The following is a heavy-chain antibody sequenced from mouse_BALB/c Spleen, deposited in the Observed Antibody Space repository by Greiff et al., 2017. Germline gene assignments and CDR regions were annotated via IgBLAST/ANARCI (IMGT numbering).Heavy chain of an antibody. CDR2: ISSGSSTI. D-gene: IGHD2-4*01. CDR1: GFTFSSFG. CDR3: ARERDYDWFAY. V-gene: IGHV5-17*02. Sequence: EVMLVESGGGLVQPGGSRKLSCAASGFTFSSFGMHWVRQAPEKGLEWVAYISSGSSTIYYADTVKGRFTISRDNPKNTLFLQMTSLRSEDTAMYYCARERDYDWFAYWGEGTLVTVSA. J-gene: IGHJ3*01.